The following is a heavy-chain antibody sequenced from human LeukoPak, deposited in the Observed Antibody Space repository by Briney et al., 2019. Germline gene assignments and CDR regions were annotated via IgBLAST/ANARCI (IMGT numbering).Heavy chain of an antibody. D-gene: IGHD3-9*01. CDR3: ARFETCQCDDVFDI. Sequence: GGSLRLSCAASGFTFSSYCMNWVRQAPGKGLEWVSSISTSSSYIYYADSVRGRFTISRDNAKNSLYLQMNSLRAEDTAVYYCARFETCQCDDVFDIWGQGTMVTVSS. V-gene: IGHV3-21*01. J-gene: IGHJ3*02. CDR1: GFTFSSYC. CDR2: ISTSSSYI.